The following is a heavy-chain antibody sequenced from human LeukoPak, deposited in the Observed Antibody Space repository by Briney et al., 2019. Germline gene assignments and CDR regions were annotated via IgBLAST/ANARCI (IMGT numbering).Heavy chain of an antibody. CDR3: ARDWRGSGSYYFDY. V-gene: IGHV3-30*04. D-gene: IGHD3-10*01. J-gene: IGHJ4*02. Sequence: PGGSLRLSCAASGLTFSSYAMHWVRQAPGKGLEWVAVISYDGSNKYYADSVKGRFTISRDNSKNTLYLQMNSLRAEDTAVYYCARDWRGSGSYYFDYWGQGTLVTVSS. CDR1: GLTFSSYA. CDR2: ISYDGSNK.